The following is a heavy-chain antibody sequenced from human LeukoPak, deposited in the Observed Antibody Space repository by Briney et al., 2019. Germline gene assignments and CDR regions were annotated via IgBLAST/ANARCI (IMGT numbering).Heavy chain of an antibody. D-gene: IGHD5-24*01. CDR2: TIPIFGTA. CDR1: GGTFSSYA. J-gene: IGHJ6*03. CDR3: ASGRDGYNSCVDYYYYIDV. Sequence: ASVKVSCKASGGTFSSYAISWVRHAPGQGLEWMGGTIPIFGTANYAQKFQGRVTITADASTSTAYMCLSSPRSKRPALCYSASGRDGYNSCVDYYYYIDVWGKGTTVTVSS. V-gene: IGHV1-69*01.